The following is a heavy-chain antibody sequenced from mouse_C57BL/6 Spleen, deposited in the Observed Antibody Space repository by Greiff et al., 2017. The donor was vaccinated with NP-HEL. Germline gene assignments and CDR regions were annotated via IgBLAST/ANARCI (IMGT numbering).Heavy chain of an antibody. CDR1: GFSLTSYG. CDR2: IWSGGST. Sequence: VKLVESGPGLVQPSQSLSITCTVSGFSLTSYGVHWVRQSPGKGLEWLGVIWSGGSTDYNAAFISRLSISKDNSKSQVFFKMNSLQADDTAIYYCARQYGSTTGYFDVWGTGTTVTVSS. CDR3: ARQYGSTTGYFDV. D-gene: IGHD1-1*01. J-gene: IGHJ1*03. V-gene: IGHV2-2*01.